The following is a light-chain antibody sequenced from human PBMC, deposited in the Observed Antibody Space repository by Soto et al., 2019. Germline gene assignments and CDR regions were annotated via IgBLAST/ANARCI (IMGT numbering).Light chain of an antibody. V-gene: IGKV1-5*01. CDR3: QQYSSYWT. CDR2: AAT. Sequence: DIQMTQSPATLSASVGDRVTITCRASQSISRCLAWYQQKPGKAPKLLIHAATSLESGVPSRFSGSGSGTDFTLTISRLPPDDSATYYRQQYSSYWTFGQGTKVDIK. J-gene: IGKJ1*01. CDR1: QSISRC.